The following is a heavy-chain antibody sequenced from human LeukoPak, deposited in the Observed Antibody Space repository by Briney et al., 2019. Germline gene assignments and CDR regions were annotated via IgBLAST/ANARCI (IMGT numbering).Heavy chain of an antibody. V-gene: IGHV3-30-3*01. J-gene: IGHJ4*02. D-gene: IGHD3-10*01. CDR3: AREGVGAFFDY. CDR1: GFTFSSYA. CDR2: ISYDGSNK. Sequence: PGGSLRLSCSASGFTFSSYAMHWVRQAPGKGLEWVAVISYDGSNKYYADSVKGRFTISRDNSKNTLYLQVNSLRAEDTAVYYCAREGVGAFFDYWGQGTLVTVSS.